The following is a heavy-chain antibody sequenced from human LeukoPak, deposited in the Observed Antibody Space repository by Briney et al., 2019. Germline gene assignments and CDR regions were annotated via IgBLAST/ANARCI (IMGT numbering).Heavy chain of an antibody. Sequence: GRSLRLSCAASGFTFSSYGMHWVRQAPGKGLEWVAVISYDGSNKYYEDSVKGRFTISRDNSKNTLYLQMNSLRAEDTAVYYCAKLGVAVADKADYWGQGTLVTVSS. V-gene: IGHV3-30*18. CDR3: AKLGVAVADKADY. CDR2: ISYDGSNK. D-gene: IGHD6-19*01. J-gene: IGHJ4*02. CDR1: GFTFSSYG.